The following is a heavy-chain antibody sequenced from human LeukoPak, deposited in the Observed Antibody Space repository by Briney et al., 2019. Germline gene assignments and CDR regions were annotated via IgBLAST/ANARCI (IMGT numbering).Heavy chain of an antibody. CDR3: ARGGDGYNIPSPDY. J-gene: IGHJ4*02. CDR2: ISSSSSYI. V-gene: IGHV3-21*01. Sequence: GGSLRLSCAASGFTFSSYSMNWVRQAPGKGLEWDSSISSSSSYIYYADSVKGRFTISRDNAKNSLYLQMNSLRAEDTAVYYCARGGDGYNIPSPDYWGQGTLVTVSS. CDR1: GFTFSSYS. D-gene: IGHD5-24*01.